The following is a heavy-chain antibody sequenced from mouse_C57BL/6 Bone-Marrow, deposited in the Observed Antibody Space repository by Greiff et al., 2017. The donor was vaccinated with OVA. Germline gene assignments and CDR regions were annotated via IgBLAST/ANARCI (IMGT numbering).Heavy chain of an antibody. CDR1: GFTFTDYY. D-gene: IGHD1-1*01. J-gene: IGHJ1*03. Sequence: EVQLVESGGGLVQPGGSLSLSCAASGFTFTDYYMSWVRQPPGKALEWLGFIRNKANGYTTEYSASVKGRFTIPRDNSQSILYLQMNALRAEDSATYYCARSHYYGSHDVWGTGTTVTVSS. CDR2: IRNKANGYTT. CDR3: ARSHYYGSHDV. V-gene: IGHV7-3*01.